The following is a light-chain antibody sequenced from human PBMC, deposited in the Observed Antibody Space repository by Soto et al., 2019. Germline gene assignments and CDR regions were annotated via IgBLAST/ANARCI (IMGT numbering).Light chain of an antibody. J-gene: IGKJ5*01. CDR3: QQRSNWPPIT. Sequence: EIVLTQSPGTLSLSPGERATLSCRASQSVSSNYLAWYQQKPGQAPSLLMYDASSRATGIPDRFSGSGAGTDFTLTISSLEPEDFAVYYCQQRSNWPPITFGQGTRLEIK. CDR2: DAS. CDR1: QSVSSNY. V-gene: IGKV3D-20*02.